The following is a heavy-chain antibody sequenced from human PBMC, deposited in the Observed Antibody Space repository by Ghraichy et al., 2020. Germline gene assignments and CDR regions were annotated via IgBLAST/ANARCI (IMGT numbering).Heavy chain of an antibody. D-gene: IGHD3-3*01. Sequence: SETLSLTCTVSGGSISSGGYYWSWIRQHPGKGLEWIGYIYYSGSTYYNPSLKSRVTISVDTSKNQFSLKLSSVTAADTAVYYCARGDFWSGYWMESLNWFDPWGQGTLVTVSS. CDR3: ARGDFWSGYWMESLNWFDP. J-gene: IGHJ5*02. V-gene: IGHV4-31*03. CDR1: GGSISSGGYY. CDR2: IYYSGST.